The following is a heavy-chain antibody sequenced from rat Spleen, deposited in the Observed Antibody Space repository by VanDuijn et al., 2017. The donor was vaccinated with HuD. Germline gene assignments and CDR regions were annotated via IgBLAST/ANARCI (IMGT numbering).Heavy chain of an antibody. CDR1: GFSLTSYN. Sequence: QVQLKESGPGLVQPSQTLSLTCTVAGFSLTSYNVHWIRQPPGKGPEWMGVIWNIGGTRYNSALKSRLSITRDISKSQVFLKMDSLQTEDTATYYCARADRDIYAHFDYWGQGVMVTVSS. V-gene: IGHV2-41*01. D-gene: IGHD2-3*01. J-gene: IGHJ2*01. CDR2: IWNIGGT. CDR3: ARADRDIYAHFDY.